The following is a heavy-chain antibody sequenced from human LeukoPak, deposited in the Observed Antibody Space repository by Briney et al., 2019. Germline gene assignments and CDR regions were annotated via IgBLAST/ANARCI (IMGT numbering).Heavy chain of an antibody. CDR3: ARVAGVSYNYFDS. Sequence: ASVTVSCTASGYTFITYGMTWVRQAPGQGLEWMGWITPYNGDTNYAQNLQDRVTMTTDTSTSTAYMELRSLRSDDTAVYFCARVAGVSYNYFDSWGQGTLVTVSS. CDR1: GYTFITYG. CDR2: ITPYNGDT. D-gene: IGHD1-26*01. V-gene: IGHV1-18*01. J-gene: IGHJ4*02.